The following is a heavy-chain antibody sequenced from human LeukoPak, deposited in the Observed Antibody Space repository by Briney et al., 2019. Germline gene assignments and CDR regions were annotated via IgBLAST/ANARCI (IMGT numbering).Heavy chain of an antibody. CDR3: ARQAGSYYYDSSGYYMDY. J-gene: IGHJ4*02. CDR2: IIPIFGTA. V-gene: IGHV1-69*05. CDR1: GGTFSSYA. D-gene: IGHD3-22*01. Sequence: ASVKVSCKASGGTFSSYAISWVRQAPGQGLEWMGGIIPIFGTANYAQKVQGRVTITTDESTSTAYMELRSPRSEDTAVYYCARQAGSYYYDSSGYYMDYWGQGTLVTVSS.